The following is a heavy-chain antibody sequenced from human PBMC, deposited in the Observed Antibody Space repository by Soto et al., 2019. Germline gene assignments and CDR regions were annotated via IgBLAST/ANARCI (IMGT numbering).Heavy chain of an antibody. V-gene: IGHV4-39*01. CDR2: IYYSGST. J-gene: IGHJ4*02. CDR1: GGSISSSSYY. D-gene: IGHD3-22*01. CDR3: AASYDSSGYYLSVFDY. Sequence: KPSETLSLTCTVSGGSISSSSYYWGWIRQPPGKGLEWIGSIYYSGSTYYNPSLKSRVTISVDTSKNQFSLKLSSVTAADTAVYYCAASYDSSGYYLSVFDYWGQGTLVTVSS.